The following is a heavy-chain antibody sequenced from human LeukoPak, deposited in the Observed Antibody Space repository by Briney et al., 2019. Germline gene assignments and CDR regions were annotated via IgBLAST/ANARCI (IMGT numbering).Heavy chain of an antibody. V-gene: IGHV3-33*01. D-gene: IGHD6-19*01. CDR1: GFTFSSYG. CDR2: IWYDGSNK. J-gene: IGHJ4*02. Sequence: GGSLRLSCAASGFTFSSYGMHWVRQAPGKGLEWVAVIWYDGSNKYHADSVKGRFTISRDNSKNTLYLQMNSLRAEDTAVYYCASLYSSGWSPFDYWGQGTLVTVSS. CDR3: ASLYSSGWSPFDY.